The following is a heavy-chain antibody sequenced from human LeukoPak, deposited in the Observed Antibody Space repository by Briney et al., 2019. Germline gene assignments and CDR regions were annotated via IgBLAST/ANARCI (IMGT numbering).Heavy chain of an antibody. D-gene: IGHD3-9*01. J-gene: IGHJ4*02. V-gene: IGHV3-48*02. CDR3: AREIDWSLDY. Sequence: GGSLRLSCAASGFIFSSHSMNWGRQAPGKGLEWLSYISSSSSPIYYADSVKGRFTISRDNAKNSLFLQMNSLRDEDTAVYYCAREIDWSLDYWGQGTLVTVSS. CDR2: ISSSSSPI. CDR1: GFIFSSHS.